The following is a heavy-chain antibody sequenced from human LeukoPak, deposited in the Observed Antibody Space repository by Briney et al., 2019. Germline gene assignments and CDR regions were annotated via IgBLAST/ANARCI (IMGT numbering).Heavy chain of an antibody. CDR3: ARGYSSGKGNAFDI. Sequence: PGGSLRLSXAASGFSVSSNYMSWVRQAPGKGLEWVSVIYSGGGTYYADSVKGRFTISSANSKNTLYLQMNSLRAEDTAVYYCARGYSSGKGNAFDIWGQGTMVTVSS. J-gene: IGHJ3*02. CDR1: GFSVSSNY. D-gene: IGHD6-19*01. V-gene: IGHV3-53*01. CDR2: IYSGGGT.